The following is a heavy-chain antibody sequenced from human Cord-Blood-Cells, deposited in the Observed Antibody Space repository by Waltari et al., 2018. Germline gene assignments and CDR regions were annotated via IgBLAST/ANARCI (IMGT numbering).Heavy chain of an antibody. CDR3: ARGAGQTGINRHAFDI. V-gene: IGHV4-34*01. CDR2: INHSGST. CDR1: GGSFSGYY. D-gene: IGHD7-27*01. Sequence: QVQLQQWGAGLLKPSETLSLTCAVYGGSFSGYYWSWIRQPPGKGLEWIGEINHSGSTNYNPSLKSRVTRSVDTSKNQFSLKLSSVTAADTAVYYCARGAGQTGINRHAFDIWGQGTMVTVSS. J-gene: IGHJ3*02.